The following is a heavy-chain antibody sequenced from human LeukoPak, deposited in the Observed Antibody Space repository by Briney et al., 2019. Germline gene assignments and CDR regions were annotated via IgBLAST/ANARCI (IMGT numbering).Heavy chain of an antibody. D-gene: IGHD5-18*01. CDR1: GGSISSSSYY. Sequence: SETLSLTCTVSGGSISSSSYYWGWIRQPPGKGLEWIGSIYYSGSTYYNPSLKSRVTISVDTSKNQFSLKLSSVTAADTAVYYCARTRGYSYGFGTYYMDVWGKGTTVTVSS. CDR3: ARTRGYSYGFGTYYMDV. J-gene: IGHJ6*03. CDR2: IYYSGST. V-gene: IGHV4-39*01.